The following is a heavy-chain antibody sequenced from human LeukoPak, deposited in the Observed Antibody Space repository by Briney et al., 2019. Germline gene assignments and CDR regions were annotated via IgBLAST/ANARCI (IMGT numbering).Heavy chain of an antibody. CDR3: ARDSGHYDFWSGTNWFDP. J-gene: IGHJ5*02. Sequence: PSETLSLTCTVSGGSISSHYWGWIRQPAGKGLEWIGRIYTSGSTNYNPSLKSRVTMSVDTSKNQFSLKLSSVTAADTAVYYCARDSGHYDFWSGTNWFDPWGQGTLVTVSS. CDR1: GGSISSHY. CDR2: IYTSGST. D-gene: IGHD3-3*01. V-gene: IGHV4-4*07.